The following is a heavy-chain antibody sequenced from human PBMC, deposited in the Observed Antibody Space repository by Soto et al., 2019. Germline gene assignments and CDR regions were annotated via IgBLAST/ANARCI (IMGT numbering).Heavy chain of an antibody. J-gene: IGHJ4*02. V-gene: IGHV4-59*08. CDR1: GGSIRGYD. CDR2: IYYSGSS. Sequence: SETLCLTCTVSGGSIRGYDWSWIRQPPGKGLEWIAYIYYSGSSNSNPSLKSRVTISVDTSKNQISLKLSSVTAADTAVYYCARHSNEYRKSLDYWGQGILVTVSS. D-gene: IGHD1-1*01. CDR3: ARHSNEYRKSLDY.